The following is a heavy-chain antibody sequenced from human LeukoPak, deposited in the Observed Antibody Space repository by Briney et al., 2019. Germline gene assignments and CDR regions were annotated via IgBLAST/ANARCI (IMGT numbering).Heavy chain of an antibody. J-gene: IGHJ3*01. CDR1: GGSISISTYY. CDR3: ARTYGDYDDAFDV. D-gene: IGHD4-17*01. V-gene: IGHV4-39*01. CDR2: IYYSGST. Sequence: PETLSLTRTLSGGSISISTYYGGWVRPPPGKGLEWGGCIYYSGSTYNHPSLKSRPTIFVGTSKNQSSLKLSSVTATDPAVYYCARTYGDYDDAFDVWGQGTMVTVSS.